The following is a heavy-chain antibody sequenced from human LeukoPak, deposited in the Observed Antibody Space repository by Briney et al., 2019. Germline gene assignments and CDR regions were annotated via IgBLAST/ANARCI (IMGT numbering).Heavy chain of an antibody. D-gene: IGHD3-10*02. CDR2: IYYSGST. Sequence: PSETLSLTCTVSGGSISSYYLSWIRQPPGKGLEWIGYIYYSGSTNYNPSLKSRVTISVDTSKNQFSLKLSSVTAADTAVYYCARDGGLYYYDRGGWFDPWGQGTLVTVSS. CDR3: ARDGGLYYYDRGGWFDP. V-gene: IGHV4-59*01. J-gene: IGHJ5*02. CDR1: GGSISSYY.